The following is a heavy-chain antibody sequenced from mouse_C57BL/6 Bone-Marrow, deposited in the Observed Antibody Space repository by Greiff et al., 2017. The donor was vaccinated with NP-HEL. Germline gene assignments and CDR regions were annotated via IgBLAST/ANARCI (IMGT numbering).Heavy chain of an antibody. CDR2: IWSGGST. CDR3: ASFFYYDYDYYAMDY. D-gene: IGHD2-4*01. CDR1: GFSLTSYG. V-gene: IGHV2-2*01. J-gene: IGHJ4*01. Sequence: VQLVESGPGLVQPSQSLSITCTVSGFSLTSYGVHWVRQSPGKGLEWLGVIWSGGSTDYSAAFISRLSISKDDSKSQVFFKMNSLQADDTAIYYCASFFYYDYDYYAMDYWGQGTSVTVSS.